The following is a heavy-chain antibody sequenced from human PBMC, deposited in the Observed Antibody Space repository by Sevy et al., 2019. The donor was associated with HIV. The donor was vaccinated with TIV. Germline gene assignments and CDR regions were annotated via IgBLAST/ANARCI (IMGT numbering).Heavy chain of an antibody. CDR2: SDPQHGET. D-gene: IGHD2-15*01. CDR1: GYTLTKLS. Sequence: ASVKVSCKVSGYTLTKLSIHWVRQAPGKGLEWMGNSDPQHGETIYAQNFQGRVTMTEDTSTDTAFMELSSLTSEDTALYYCAIVGLRYFSGSSVYYGDWFDPWGQGTLVTVSS. V-gene: IGHV1-24*01. CDR3: AIVGLRYFSGSSVYYGDWFDP. J-gene: IGHJ5*02.